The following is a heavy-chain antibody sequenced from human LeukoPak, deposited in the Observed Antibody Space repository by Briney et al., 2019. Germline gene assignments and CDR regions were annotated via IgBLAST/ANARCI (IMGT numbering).Heavy chain of an antibody. V-gene: IGHV4-4*09. CDR2: IYTSGST. J-gene: IGHJ6*03. D-gene: IGHD6-19*01. CDR1: GGSISSYY. Sequence: PSETLSLTCTVSGGSISSYYWSWIRQPPGKGLEWIGYIYTSGSTNYNPSLKSRVTISVDTSKNQFSLKLSSVTAADTAVYYFARRRAVAGTSYYYYYYMDVWGKGTTVTVSS. CDR3: ARRRAVAGTSYYYYYYMDV.